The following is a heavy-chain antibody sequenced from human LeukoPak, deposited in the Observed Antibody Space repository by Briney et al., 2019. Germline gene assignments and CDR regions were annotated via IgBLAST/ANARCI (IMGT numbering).Heavy chain of an antibody. CDR2: INSDGSIT. CDR3: ARANYHDS. V-gene: IGHV3-74*03. D-gene: IGHD3-22*01. J-gene: IGHJ5*02. CDR1: GFTFSSNW. Sequence: GGSLRLSCVASGFTFSSNWMDWVRQAPGKGLLWVSRINSDGSITAYADSVKGRFTISRDNAKNTLYLQMSNLRAEDTAVYYCARANYHDSWGQGTLVTVSS.